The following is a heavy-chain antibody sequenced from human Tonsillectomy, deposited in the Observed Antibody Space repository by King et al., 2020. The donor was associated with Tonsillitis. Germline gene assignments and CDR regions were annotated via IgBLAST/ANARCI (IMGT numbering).Heavy chain of an antibody. CDR1: GGSISSYY. Sequence: QLQESGPGLVKPSETLSLTCTVSGGSISSYYWSWIRQPPGKGLEWIGYTHYSGTTNCNPSLKSRVIISVDTSKNQFSLKLSSVTAADTAIYYCAREFCTSTSCYLDPWGQGTLVTVSS. CDR3: AREFCTSTSCYLDP. CDR2: THYSGTT. J-gene: IGHJ5*02. V-gene: IGHV4-59*01. D-gene: IGHD2-2*01.